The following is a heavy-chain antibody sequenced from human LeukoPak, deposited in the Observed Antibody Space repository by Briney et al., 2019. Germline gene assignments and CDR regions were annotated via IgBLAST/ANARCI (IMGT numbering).Heavy chain of an antibody. CDR2: ISSSSGTI. CDR1: GFTFSSYW. J-gene: IGHJ4*02. CDR3: AKSAYCSGGSCYFSGFAFDY. V-gene: IGHV3-48*01. Sequence: GGSLRLSCAASGFTFSSYWMHWVRQAPGKGLEWVSYISSSSGTILYADSVKGRFTISRDNSKNTLYLQMNSLRAEDTAVYYCAKSAYCSGGSCYFSGFAFDYWGQGTLVTVSS. D-gene: IGHD2-15*01.